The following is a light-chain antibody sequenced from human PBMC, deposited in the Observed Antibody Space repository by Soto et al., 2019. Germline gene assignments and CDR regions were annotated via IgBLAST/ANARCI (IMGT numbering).Light chain of an antibody. CDR2: EDN. V-gene: IGLV6-57*04. CDR3: QSYDSSNAV. J-gene: IGLJ2*01. CDR1: SGSLASNY. Sequence: FMLTQPHSVSESPGKTVTISCTRSSGSLASNYVQWYQQRPGSAPTTVIYEDNQRPSGLPDRFSGSIDSSSNSASLTIFGLKTEDEVDYYCQSYDSSNAVFGGGTQLTVL.